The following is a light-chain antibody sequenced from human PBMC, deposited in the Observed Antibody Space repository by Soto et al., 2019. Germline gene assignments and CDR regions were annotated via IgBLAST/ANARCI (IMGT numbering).Light chain of an antibody. CDR3: TSWTTSTTMI. CDR2: DVN. Sequence: QSALTQPASVSGSPGQSITISCTGTSSDIGAYNFVSWYQQHPGKAPKLMLYDVNIRPSGVSNPFSGSKSGNTASLTISGLQAEDEADYYCTSWTTSTTMIFGGGTKLTLL. V-gene: IGLV2-14*03. J-gene: IGLJ2*01. CDR1: SSDIGAYNF.